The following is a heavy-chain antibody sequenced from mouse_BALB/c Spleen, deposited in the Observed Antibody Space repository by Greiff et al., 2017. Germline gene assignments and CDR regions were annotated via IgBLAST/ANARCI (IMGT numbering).Heavy chain of an antibody. CDR3: ARKDYGNYVPWFAY. CDR1: GYTFTSYW. D-gene: IGHD2-1*01. V-gene: IGHV1S81*02. J-gene: IGHJ3*01. Sequence: VQLQQPGAELVKPGASVKLSCKASGYTFTSYWMHWVKQRPGQGLEWIGEINPSNGRTNYNEKFKSKATLTVDKSSSTAYMQLSSLTSEDSAVYYCARKDYGNYVPWFAYWGQGTLVTVSA. CDR2: INPSNGRT.